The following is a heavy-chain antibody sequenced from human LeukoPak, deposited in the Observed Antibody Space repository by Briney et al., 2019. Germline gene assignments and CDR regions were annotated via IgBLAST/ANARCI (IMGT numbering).Heavy chain of an antibody. Sequence: PGGSLRLSCAASGFTFSSYAMHWVRQAPGKGLEWVAVISYDGSNKYYADSVKGRFTISRDNAKNSLYLQMNSLRAEDTAVYYCARLAVNYYGMDVWGQGTTVTVSS. CDR2: ISYDGSNK. CDR3: ARLAVNYYGMDV. CDR1: GFTFSSYA. J-gene: IGHJ6*02. V-gene: IGHV3-30-3*01. D-gene: IGHD2-15*01.